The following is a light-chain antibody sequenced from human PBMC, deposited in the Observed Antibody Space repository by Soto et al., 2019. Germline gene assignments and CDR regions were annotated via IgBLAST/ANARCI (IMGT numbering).Light chain of an antibody. Sequence: QSGLTQPASGSRSHGQSITISCTGTSSDVGGYNYVSWYQQHPGKAPKLMIYDVSNRPSGVSNRFSGSKSGNTASLTISGLQAEDEADYYCSSYTSSSTLNYVFGTGTRSPS. CDR2: DVS. CDR3: SSYTSSSTLNYV. CDR1: SSDVGGYNY. J-gene: IGLJ1*01. V-gene: IGLV2-14*01.